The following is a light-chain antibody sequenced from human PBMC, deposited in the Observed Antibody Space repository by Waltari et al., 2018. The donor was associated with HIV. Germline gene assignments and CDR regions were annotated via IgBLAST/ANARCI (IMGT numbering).Light chain of an antibody. CDR2: STN. Sequence: QTVVTQEPSFSVSPGRTVTLTCGLSSCSVSPSYHPLWYQQTPGQAPRTLIYSTNTRSSGVPDRFSGSILGNKAALTITGAQADDESDYYCVLYMGSGISVFGGGTKLTVL. V-gene: IGLV8-61*01. CDR1: SCSVSPSYH. J-gene: IGLJ3*02. CDR3: VLYMGSGISV.